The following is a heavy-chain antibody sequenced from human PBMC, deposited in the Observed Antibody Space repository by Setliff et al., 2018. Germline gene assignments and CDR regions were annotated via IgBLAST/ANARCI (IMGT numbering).Heavy chain of an antibody. CDR1: GDSISSHF. V-gene: IGHV4-59*08. CDR2: IYYTGST. Sequence: PSETLSLTRTVSGDSISSHFWTWIRQPPGKGLEWVGHIYYTGSTSYNASVKSRVTVSLDTSKNQFSLKLTSVTAADTAVYYCARARYSSGWYGGGGAFYYMDAWGKGTTVTVSS. D-gene: IGHD6-19*01. J-gene: IGHJ6*03. CDR3: ARARYSSGWYGGGGAFYYMDA.